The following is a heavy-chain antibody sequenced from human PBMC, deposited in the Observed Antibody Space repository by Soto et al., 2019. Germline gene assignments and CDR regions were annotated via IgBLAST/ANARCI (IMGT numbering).Heavy chain of an antibody. Sequence: EVHLLESGGGLVEPGESLRLSCAASGLTFSSYAMSWVRQAPGKGLEWVSAISGSGGSTYYADSVKGRFTISRDNSKSTVYLQMSSLTAEDAAVYYCAKDRFYDYVWGSARGIGYFDYWGQGTLVTVSS. CDR1: GLTFSSYA. V-gene: IGHV3-23*01. CDR2: ISGSGGST. CDR3: AKDRFYDYVWGSARGIGYFDY. J-gene: IGHJ4*02. D-gene: IGHD3-16*01.